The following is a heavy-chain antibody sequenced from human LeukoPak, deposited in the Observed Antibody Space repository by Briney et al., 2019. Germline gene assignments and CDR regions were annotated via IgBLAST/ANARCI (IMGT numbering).Heavy chain of an antibody. CDR1: GGSISSYY. Sequence: PSETLSLTCTVSGGSISSYYWSWIRQPPGKGLEWIGYIYYSGSTNYNPSLKSRVTISVDTSKNQFSLKLSSVTAADTAVYYCARDHYVWGSYRHFDYWGQGTLVTVSS. J-gene: IGHJ4*02. D-gene: IGHD3-16*02. CDR2: IYYSGST. V-gene: IGHV4-59*12. CDR3: ARDHYVWGSYRHFDY.